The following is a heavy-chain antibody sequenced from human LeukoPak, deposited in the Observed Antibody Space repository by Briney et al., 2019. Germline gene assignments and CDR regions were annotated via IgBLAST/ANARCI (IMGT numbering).Heavy chain of an antibody. CDR2: IYHSGST. CDR3: ARGGRSPVDY. V-gene: IGHV4-59*01. CDR1: GGSISSYY. J-gene: IGHJ4*02. D-gene: IGHD1-1*01. Sequence: PSETLSLTCTVSGGSISSYYWSWIRQPPGKRLEWIGYIYHSGSTNYNPSLKSRVTISVDTSKNQFSLKLSSVTAADTAVYYCARGGRSPVDYWGQGTLVTVSS.